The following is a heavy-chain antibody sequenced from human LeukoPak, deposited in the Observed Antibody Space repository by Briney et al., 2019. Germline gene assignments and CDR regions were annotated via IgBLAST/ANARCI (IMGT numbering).Heavy chain of an antibody. Sequence: PGGSLRLSCAASGLTVNSNYLSWVRQAPGKGLEWVSTLYNTGNTYYANSVKGRFSISRDNSKNTLFLQMNSLRAEDTAVYYCARLTPAAGRLYFVDWGPGTLVTVSS. CDR2: LYNTGNT. D-gene: IGHD6-13*01. V-gene: IGHV3-53*01. CDR1: GLTVNSNY. CDR3: ARLTPAAGRLYFVD. J-gene: IGHJ4*02.